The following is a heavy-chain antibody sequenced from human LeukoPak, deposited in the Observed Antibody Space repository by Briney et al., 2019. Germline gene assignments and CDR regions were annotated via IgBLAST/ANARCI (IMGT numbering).Heavy chain of an antibody. D-gene: IGHD6-19*01. CDR2: MNPNSGNT. Sequence: ASVKVSCKASGYTFTSYDINWARQAPGQGLEWMGWMNPNSGNTGYAQRFQGRITMTRNTSINTAYLELSSLTSDDTAIYYCSRASVYSSGWYSNYWGQGARVTVSS. V-gene: IGHV1-8*01. CDR1: GYTFTSYD. J-gene: IGHJ4*01. CDR3: SRASVYSSGWYSNY.